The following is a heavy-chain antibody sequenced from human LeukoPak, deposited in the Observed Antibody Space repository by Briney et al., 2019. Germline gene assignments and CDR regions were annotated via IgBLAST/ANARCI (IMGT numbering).Heavy chain of an antibody. J-gene: IGHJ4*02. Sequence: TGGSLRLSCAASGFTFSSYSMNWVRQSPGKGLEWVSYISSSSTIYYADSVKGRFTISRDNAKNSLYLQMNSLRAEDTAVYYCARWAGTILFDYWGQGALVTVSS. CDR2: ISSSSTI. V-gene: IGHV3-48*04. CDR3: ARWAGTILFDY. CDR1: GFTFSSYS. D-gene: IGHD1-1*01.